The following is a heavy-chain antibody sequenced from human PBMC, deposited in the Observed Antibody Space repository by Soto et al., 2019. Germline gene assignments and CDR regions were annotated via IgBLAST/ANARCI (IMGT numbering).Heavy chain of an antibody. CDR2: IFYTGSP. D-gene: IGHD6-25*01. Sequence: SETLSLTCTVSGGSISSGDYYWTWIRQPPGKGLEWIGFIFYTGSPYYNPSLKSRLAISVDTSKNQFSLNLTSVTAADTAVYFCAGEPKGGPAAGAIEIWGQGTMVTVSS. CDR1: GGSISSGDYY. CDR3: AGEPKGGPAAGAIEI. J-gene: IGHJ3*02. V-gene: IGHV4-30-4*01.